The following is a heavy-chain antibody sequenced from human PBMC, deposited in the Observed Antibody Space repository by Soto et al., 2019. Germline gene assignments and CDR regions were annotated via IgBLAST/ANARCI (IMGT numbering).Heavy chain of an antibody. CDR2: INPGDSES. CDR3: AVLPLRYFVLP. CDR1: GYSFGNYW. V-gene: IGHV5-51*01. J-gene: IGHJ5*02. Sequence: GESLKISCHASGYSFGNYWIGWVRQMPGKGLEWMAIINPGDSESRYSPTFQGQVTISADKSINTAYLQWSSLRSEDTAVYYCAVLPLRYFVLPWGQGTLVTVSS. D-gene: IGHD3-9*01.